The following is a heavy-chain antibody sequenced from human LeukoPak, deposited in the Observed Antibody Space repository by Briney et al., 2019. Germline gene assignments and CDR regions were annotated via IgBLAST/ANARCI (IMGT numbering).Heavy chain of an antibody. CDR2: MNPNSGNT. D-gene: IGHD3-22*01. CDR3: ARLYRDYYDSSGYYYIPYYFDY. Sequence: ASVKVSCKASGYTFTSYDINWVRQATGQGLEWMGWMNPNSGNTGYAQKFQGRVTMTRNTSISTAYMELSSLRSEDTAVYYCARLYRDYYDSSGYYYIPYYFDYWGQGTLVTVSS. CDR1: GYTFTSYD. V-gene: IGHV1-8*01. J-gene: IGHJ4*02.